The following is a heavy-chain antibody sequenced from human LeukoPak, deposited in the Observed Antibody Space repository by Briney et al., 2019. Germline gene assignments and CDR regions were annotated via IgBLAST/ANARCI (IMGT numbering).Heavy chain of an antibody. V-gene: IGHV3-11*06. CDR3: AKGHGSGWYGYFDY. CDR1: GFTFSDYY. CDR2: ISSSSSYT. D-gene: IGHD6-19*01. Sequence: GGSLRLSCAASGFTFSDYYMSWIRQAPGKGLEWISFISSSSSYTNYADSVKGRFTISRDNAKNSLYLQMNSLRAEDTAVYYCAKGHGSGWYGYFDYWGQGTLVTVSS. J-gene: IGHJ4*02.